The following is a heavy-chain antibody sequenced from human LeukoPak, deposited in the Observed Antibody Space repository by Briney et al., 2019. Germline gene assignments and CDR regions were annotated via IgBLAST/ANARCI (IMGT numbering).Heavy chain of an antibody. V-gene: IGHV3-11*01. CDR2: ISSSGSTI. CDR1: GFTFSDYY. CDR3: ARYQGSVTVVTPSPLDY. Sequence: GGSLRLSCAASGFTFSDYYMSWIRQAPGKGLEWVSYISSSGSTIYYADSVKGRFTISRDNAYNSLYLQTNSLRAEDTAVYYCARYQGSVTVVTPSPLDYWGQGTLVTVSS. J-gene: IGHJ4*02. D-gene: IGHD4-23*01.